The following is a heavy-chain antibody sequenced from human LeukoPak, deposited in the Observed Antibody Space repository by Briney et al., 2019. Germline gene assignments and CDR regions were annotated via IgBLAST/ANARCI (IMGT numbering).Heavy chain of an antibody. CDR1: GFTXXXXX. J-gene: IGHJ2*01. CDR3: ARVDTAMVYSYWYFDL. V-gene: IGHV3-66*01. D-gene: IGHD5-18*01. CDR2: IYSGGXT. Sequence: GGSLXXXXAASGFTXXXXXXXWVRQAPGXXXXXXXXIYSGGXTXYADSVXXXXXXXRDNSKNTLYLQMNSLXAEXXAVYYCARVDTAMVYSYWYFDLWGRGTLVTVSS.